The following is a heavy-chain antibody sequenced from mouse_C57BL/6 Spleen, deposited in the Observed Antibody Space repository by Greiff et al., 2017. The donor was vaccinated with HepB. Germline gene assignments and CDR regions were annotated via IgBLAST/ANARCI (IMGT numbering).Heavy chain of an antibody. CDR2: IYPGDGDT. J-gene: IGHJ4*01. V-gene: IGHV1-80*01. CDR1: GYAFSSYW. D-gene: IGHD1-1*01. Sequence: QVQLQQSGAELVKPGASVKISCKASGYAFSSYWMNWVKQRPGKGLEWIGQIYPGDGDTNYNGKFKGKATLTADKSSSTAYMQLSSLTSEDSAVYFCARPYGSSIYYYAMDYWGQGTSVTVSS. CDR3: ARPYGSSIYYYAMDY.